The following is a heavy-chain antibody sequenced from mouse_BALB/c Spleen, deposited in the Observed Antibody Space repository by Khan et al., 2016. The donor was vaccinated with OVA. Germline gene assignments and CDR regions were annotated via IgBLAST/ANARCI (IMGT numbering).Heavy chain of an antibody. V-gene: IGHV1-4*01. D-gene: IGHD2-4*01. CDR2: INPSSGYT. Sequence: QVQLQQSGAELARPGASVKMSCKASGYTFTNYTMHWVKQRPGQGLEWIGYINPSSGYTNYNQKFKDKATLTADKSSSTAYMQLNSLTSEDSAVYYCARIYYDYDGYYAMDYWGQGTSVTVSS. CDR3: ARIYYDYDGYYAMDY. CDR1: GYTFTNYT. J-gene: IGHJ4*01.